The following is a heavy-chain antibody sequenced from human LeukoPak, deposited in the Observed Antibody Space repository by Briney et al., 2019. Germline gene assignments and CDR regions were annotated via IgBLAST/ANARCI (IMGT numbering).Heavy chain of an antibody. J-gene: IGHJ6*03. CDR3: AREGSPFYYYYMDV. Sequence: ASVKVSCKASGYSFVLYGISWVRQAPGQGLEWMGWISTYNGNTNYAQKLQGRVTMTTDTSTSIAYMELRSLRSDDTAVYYCAREGSPFYYYYMDVWGKGTTVTVSS. CDR2: ISTYNGNT. V-gene: IGHV1-18*01. CDR1: GYSFVLYG. D-gene: IGHD2-15*01.